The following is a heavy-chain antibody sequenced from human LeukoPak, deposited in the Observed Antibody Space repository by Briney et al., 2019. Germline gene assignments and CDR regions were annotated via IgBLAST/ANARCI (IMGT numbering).Heavy chain of an antibody. J-gene: IGHJ4*02. CDR2: INPSGGST. CDR1: GYTFTSYY. V-gene: IGHV1-46*01. D-gene: IGHD3-9*01. Sequence: RGASVKVSCKASGYTFTSYYMHWVRQAPGQGLEWMGIINPSGGSTSYAQKFQGRVTMTRDTSTSTVYMELSSLRSEDTAVYYCARGSVLRYFDWLPQKYYFDYWGQGTLVTVSS. CDR3: ARGSVLRYFDWLPQKYYFDY.